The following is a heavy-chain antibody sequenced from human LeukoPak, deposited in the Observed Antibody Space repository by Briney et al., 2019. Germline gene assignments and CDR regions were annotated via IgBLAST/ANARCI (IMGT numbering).Heavy chain of an antibody. J-gene: IGHJ4*02. CDR2: ISNTGDT. CDR3: ARYSGGWPYYFDY. V-gene: IGHV4-4*08. CDR1: GGSITNYY. D-gene: IGHD6-19*01. Sequence: SETLSLTCTVSGGSITNYYWSWIRQPPGKGLEWIGYISNTGDTNNNPSLRSRVAISLDTSKNQLSLQLSSVTAADTAVYFCARYSGGWPYYFDYWGQGALVTVSS.